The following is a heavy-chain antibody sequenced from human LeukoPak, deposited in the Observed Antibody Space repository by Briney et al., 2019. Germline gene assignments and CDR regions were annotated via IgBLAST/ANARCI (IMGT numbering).Heavy chain of an antibody. CDR3: ARLRQWLVPGYFQH. Sequence: PWETLSLTCAVYGGSFSGYYWSWIRQPPGKGLEWIGEINHSGSTNYNPSLKSRVTISVDTSKNQFSLKLSSVTAADTAVYYCARLRQWLVPGYFQHWGQGTLVTVSS. J-gene: IGHJ1*01. V-gene: IGHV4-34*01. D-gene: IGHD6-19*01. CDR1: GGSFSGYY. CDR2: INHSGST.